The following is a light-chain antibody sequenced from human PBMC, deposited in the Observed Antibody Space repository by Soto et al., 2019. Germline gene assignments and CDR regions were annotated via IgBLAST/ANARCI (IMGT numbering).Light chain of an antibody. CDR2: SNN. J-gene: IGLJ2*01. CDR1: SSNIGSNI. V-gene: IGLV1-44*01. CDR3: AAWDDSLKGVV. Sequence: QAVVTQPPSASAAPGQRVTISCSGSSSNIGSNIVNWYQQVPGTAPKLLIYSNNHRPSGVPDRFSGSKSGTSASLAISGLQSEDEADYYYAAWDDSLKGVVFGGGTKLTVL.